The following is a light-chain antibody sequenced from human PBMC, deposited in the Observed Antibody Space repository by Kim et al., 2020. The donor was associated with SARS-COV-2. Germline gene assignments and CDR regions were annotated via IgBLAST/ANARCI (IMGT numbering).Light chain of an antibody. CDR1: SLRSYY. CDR2: GKN. Sequence: VALGQTVRITCQGDSLRSYYATCVQQKPGQAPILVIYGKNNRPSGIPDRFSGSSSGNTASLTITGTQAGDEADYYCNSRDSNDNVVFGGGTKLTVL. CDR3: NSRDSNDNVV. V-gene: IGLV3-19*01. J-gene: IGLJ2*01.